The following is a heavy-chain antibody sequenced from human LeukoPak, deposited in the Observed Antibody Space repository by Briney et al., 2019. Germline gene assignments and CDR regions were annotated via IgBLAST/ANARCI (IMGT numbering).Heavy chain of an antibody. Sequence: GGSLRLSCAASGFTFSGSAIHWVRQASGKGLEWVGRIRSKANSYATAYAASVQGRFTISRDDSKNTAYLQMNSLKTEDTAVYYCTRQGGYSYGYSFDYWGQGTPVTVSS. CDR3: TRQGGYSYGYSFDY. D-gene: IGHD5-18*01. V-gene: IGHV3-73*01. J-gene: IGHJ4*02. CDR1: GFTFSGSA. CDR2: IRSKANSYAT.